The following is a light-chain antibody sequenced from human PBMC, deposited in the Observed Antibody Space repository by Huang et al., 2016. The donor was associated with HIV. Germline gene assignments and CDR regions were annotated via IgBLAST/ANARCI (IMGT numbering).Light chain of an antibody. CDR1: QSVRSSS. Sequence: EIVLTQSPGTLSFSPVERATLPCRASQSVRSSSLAWYQLKPGQSPRLRIFDASNRATAIPDRFSGSGSATDFTLTISRLEPEDFAVYYCQQYGSSPLTFGGGTKVEIK. CDR2: DAS. J-gene: IGKJ4*01. CDR3: QQYGSSPLT. V-gene: IGKV3-20*01.